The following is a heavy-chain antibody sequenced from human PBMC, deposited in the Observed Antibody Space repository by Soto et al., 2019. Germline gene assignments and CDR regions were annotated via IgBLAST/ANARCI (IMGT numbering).Heavy chain of an antibody. J-gene: IGHJ3*02. D-gene: IGHD3-22*01. CDR2: IYYSGST. V-gene: IGHV4-31*03. CDR3: ARDLLYDSSGYDAFDI. CDR1: GGSISSGGYY. Sequence: PSETLSLTCTVSGGSISSGGYYWSWIRHHPGKGLEWIGYIYYSGSTYYNPSLKSRVTISVDTSKNQFSLKLSSVTAADTAVYYCARDLLYDSSGYDAFDIWGQGTMVTVSS.